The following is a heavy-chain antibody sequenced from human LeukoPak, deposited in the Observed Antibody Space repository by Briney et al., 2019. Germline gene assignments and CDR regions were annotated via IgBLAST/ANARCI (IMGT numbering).Heavy chain of an antibody. J-gene: IGHJ4*02. CDR3: AITSGYSVDY. CDR2: IYYSGST. D-gene: IGHD3-22*01. V-gene: IGHV4-39*01. CDR1: GGSIGSSSYY. Sequence: SETLSLTCTVSGGSIGSSSYYWGWIRQPPGKGLEWIGSIYYSGSTYYNPSLKSRVTISVDTSKNQFSLKLSSVTAADTAVYYCAITSGYSVDYWGQGTLVTVSS.